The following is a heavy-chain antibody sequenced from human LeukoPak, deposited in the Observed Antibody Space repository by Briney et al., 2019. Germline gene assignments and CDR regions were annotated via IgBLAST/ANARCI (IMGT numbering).Heavy chain of an antibody. Sequence: SVKVSCKASGGTFSSYAISWVRQAPGQGLEWMGGIIPIFGTANYAQKFQGRVTITADESTSTAYMELSSLRSEDTAVYYCARAPRTLRGVIIGVHYGMDVWGKGTTVTVSS. J-gene: IGHJ6*04. CDR2: IIPIFGTA. CDR1: GGTFSSYA. V-gene: IGHV1-69*13. CDR3: ARAPRTLRGVIIGVHYGMDV. D-gene: IGHD3-10*01.